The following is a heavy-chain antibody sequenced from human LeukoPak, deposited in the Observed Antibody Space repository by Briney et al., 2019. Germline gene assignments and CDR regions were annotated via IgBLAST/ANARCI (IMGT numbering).Heavy chain of an antibody. CDR1: GYTFTSYF. CDR2: VNPSGGST. CDR3: ARAVGPRGGNWFDP. J-gene: IGHJ5*02. V-gene: IGHV1-46*01. Sequence: ASVKVSCKASGYTFTSYFMHWVRQAPGQGLEWMGVVNPSGGSTTYSQKFQGGVTMTRDTSTSTVYMDLSSLRSEDTALYYCARAVGPRGGNWFDPWGQGTLVTVSS. D-gene: IGHD1-26*01.